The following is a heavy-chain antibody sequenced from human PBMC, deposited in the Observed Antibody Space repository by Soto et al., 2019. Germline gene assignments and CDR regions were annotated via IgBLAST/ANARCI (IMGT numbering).Heavy chain of an antibody. J-gene: IGHJ3*02. V-gene: IGHV3-33*01. CDR2: IWYDGSNK. D-gene: IGHD3-10*01. CDR1: GFTFSSYG. Sequence: QVQLVESGGGVVQPGRSLRLSCAASGFTFSSYGMHWVRQAPGKGLEWVAVIWYDGSNKYYADSVKGRFTISRDNSKNTLYLQMNSLRAEDTAVYYCAAGWLTDAFDIWGPGTMVTVSS. CDR3: AAGWLTDAFDI.